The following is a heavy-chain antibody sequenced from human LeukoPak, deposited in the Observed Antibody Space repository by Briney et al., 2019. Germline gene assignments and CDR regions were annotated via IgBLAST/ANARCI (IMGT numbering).Heavy chain of an antibody. J-gene: IGHJ4*02. Sequence: PGGSLRLSCTVSGFTFSTYSMNWVRQAPGKGLVWVSRINSDGSRTTYADSVKGRFTFSRDNAKNTLYLQMNSLRAEDTAVYYCARDGYSSSFYFDYWGQGTLVTVSS. V-gene: IGHV3-74*01. CDR2: INSDGSRT. D-gene: IGHD6-6*01. CDR1: GFTFSTYS. CDR3: ARDGYSSSFYFDY.